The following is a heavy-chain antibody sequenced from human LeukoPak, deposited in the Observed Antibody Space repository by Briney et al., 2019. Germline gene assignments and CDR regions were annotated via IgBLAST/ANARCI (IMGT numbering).Heavy chain of an antibody. V-gene: IGHV4-4*01. CDR1: GFTFSSYSM. D-gene: IGHD1-26*01. J-gene: IGHJ4*02. CDR2: TYHSGYT. CDR3: ARGPDDLLRDFGVFDL. Sequence: GSLRLSCAASGFTFSSYSMNWVRQAPGKGLEWIGETYHSGYTNYNPSLKSRVTISVDESKSQFSLKVASVTAADTAVYFCARGPDDLLRDFGVFDLWGQGSLVTVSS.